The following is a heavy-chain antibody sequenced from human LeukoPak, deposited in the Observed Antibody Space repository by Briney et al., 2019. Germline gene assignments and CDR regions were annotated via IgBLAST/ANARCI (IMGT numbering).Heavy chain of an antibody. J-gene: IGHJ5*02. CDR2: ITSSSTYI. Sequence: PGGSLRLSCAASGITLSSYNMNWVRQAPGKGLEWVSSITSSSTYIYYADSVKGRFTMSRDNAKNSVYLEMNSLRAEDTAVYYCAKDIYPGIFDHWGQGTLVTVSS. D-gene: IGHD2-2*02. CDR3: AKDIYPGIFDH. V-gene: IGHV3-21*01. CDR1: GITLSSYN.